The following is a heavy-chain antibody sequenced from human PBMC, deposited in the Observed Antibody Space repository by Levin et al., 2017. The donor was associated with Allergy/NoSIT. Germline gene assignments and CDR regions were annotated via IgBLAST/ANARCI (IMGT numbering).Heavy chain of an antibody. CDR3: AREARVAAAGTSRGSYYYYMDV. D-gene: IGHD6-13*01. J-gene: IGHJ6*03. V-gene: IGHV4-39*02. Sequence: SETLSLTCTVSGGSISSSSYYWGWIRQPPGKGLEWIGSIYYSGSTYYNPSLKSRVTISVDTSKNQFSLKLSSVTAADTAVYYCAREARVAAAGTSRGSYYYYMDVWGKGTTVTVSS. CDR1: GGSISSSSYY. CDR2: IYYSGST.